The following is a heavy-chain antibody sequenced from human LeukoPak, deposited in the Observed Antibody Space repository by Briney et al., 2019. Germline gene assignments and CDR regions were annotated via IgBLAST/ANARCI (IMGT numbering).Heavy chain of an antibody. D-gene: IGHD5-24*01. CDR2: IYYSGST. V-gene: IGHV4-39*07. Sequence: SETLSLTCTVSGGSISSSSYYWGWIRQPPGKGLEWIGSIYYSGSTYYNPSLKSRVTISVDTSKNQYSLKLSSVTAADTAVYYCARDPSFKMATTGFDYWGQGTLVTVSS. J-gene: IGHJ4*02. CDR3: ARDPSFKMATTGFDY. CDR1: GGSISSSSYY.